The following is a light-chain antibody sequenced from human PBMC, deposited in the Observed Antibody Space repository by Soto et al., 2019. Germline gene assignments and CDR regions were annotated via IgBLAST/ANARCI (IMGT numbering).Light chain of an antibody. Sequence: EIVLTQSPGTLSLSPGGRATLSCRASQSVSSSYLTWYQQKPGQAPRLLIYGASSRATGIPDRFSGSVSGTDFTLTISRLEPEDFAVYYCQQYGSSPLFTFGGGTKVEIK. CDR2: GAS. CDR1: QSVSSSY. J-gene: IGKJ4*01. V-gene: IGKV3-20*01. CDR3: QQYGSSPLFT.